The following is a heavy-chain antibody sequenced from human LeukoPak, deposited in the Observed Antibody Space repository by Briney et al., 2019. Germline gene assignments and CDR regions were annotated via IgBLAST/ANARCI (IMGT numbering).Heavy chain of an antibody. CDR2: ISSSSSYI. Sequence: PGGSLRLSCAASGFTFSSYSMNWVRQAPGKGLEWVSSISSSSSYIYYADSVKGRFTFSRDNAKNSLYPQMNSLRAEDTAVYYCARHRTASDYWGQGTLVTVSS. CDR3: ARHRTASDY. J-gene: IGHJ4*02. D-gene: IGHD3-16*02. V-gene: IGHV3-21*01. CDR1: GFTFSSYS.